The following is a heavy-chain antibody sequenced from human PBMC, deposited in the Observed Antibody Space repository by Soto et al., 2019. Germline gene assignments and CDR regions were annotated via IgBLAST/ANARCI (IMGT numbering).Heavy chain of an antibody. J-gene: IGHJ4*02. CDR1: GYTFTSYG. CDR2: ISAYNGNT. CDR3: ARAHKPYYYDSSGYFDY. V-gene: IGHV1-18*01. Sequence: QVQLVQSRAEVKKPGASVKVSCKASGYTFTSYGISWVRQAPGQGLEWMGWISAYNGNTNYAQKLQGRVTMTTDTSTSTAYMELRSLRSDDTAVYYCARAHKPYYYDSSGYFDYSGQGTLVTVSS. D-gene: IGHD3-22*01.